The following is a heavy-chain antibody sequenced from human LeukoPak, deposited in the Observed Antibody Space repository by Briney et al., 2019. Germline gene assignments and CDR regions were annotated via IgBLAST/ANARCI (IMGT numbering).Heavy chain of an antibody. CDR2: ISSSSSYM. D-gene: IGHD6-13*01. CDR1: GFTFSSYT. J-gene: IGHJ4*02. CDR3: ASAGLVYSSGWYLETPFDY. V-gene: IGHV3-21*01. Sequence: GGSLRLSCAASGFTFSSYTMNWVRQAPGKGLEWVSSISSSSSYMYYADSVKGRFTISRDNAKNSLYLQMNSLRAEDTAVYYCASAGLVYSSGWYLETPFDYWGQGTLVTVSS.